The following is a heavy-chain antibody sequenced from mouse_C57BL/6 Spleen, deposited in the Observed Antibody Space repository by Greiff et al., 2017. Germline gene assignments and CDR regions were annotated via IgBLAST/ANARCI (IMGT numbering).Heavy chain of an antibody. CDR3: TSGTTVVATEYYFDY. CDR2: IRNKANNHAT. V-gene: IGHV6-6*01. J-gene: IGHJ2*01. CDR1: GFTFSDAW. Sequence: EVHLVESGGGLVQPGGSMKLSCAASGFTFSDAWMDWVRQSPEKGLEWVAEIRNKANNHATYYAESVKGRFTISRDDSKSSVYLQMNSLRAEDTGIYYCTSGTTVVATEYYFDYWGQGTTLTVSS. D-gene: IGHD1-1*01.